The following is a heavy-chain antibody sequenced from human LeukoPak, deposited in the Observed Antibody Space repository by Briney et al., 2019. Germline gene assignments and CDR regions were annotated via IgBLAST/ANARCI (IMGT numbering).Heavy chain of an antibody. CDR3: ARRIDWSHDY. Sequence: PGGSLRLSCATSRFTFSSYAMSWVRQAPGKGLEWVSAITVSGGGTYHADSVKGRFTISRDNSKNTLFLQMNSLRAEDTAVYYCARRIDWSHDYWGQGTLVTVSS. V-gene: IGHV3-23*01. CDR2: ITVSGGGT. CDR1: RFTFSSYA. D-gene: IGHD3-9*01. J-gene: IGHJ4*02.